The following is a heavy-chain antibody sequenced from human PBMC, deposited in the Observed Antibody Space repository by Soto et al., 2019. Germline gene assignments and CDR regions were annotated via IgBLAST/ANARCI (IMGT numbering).Heavy chain of an antibody. V-gene: IGHV3-23*01. Sequence: PGGSLRLSCAASGFTFSSYAMSWVRQAPGKGLEWVSAISGSGGSTYYADSVKGRFTISRDNSKNTLYLQMNSLRAEDTAVYYCAKVRTAYMTRQNWFDPWGQGTLVTVSS. CDR3: AKVRTAYMTRQNWFDP. D-gene: IGHD5-18*01. CDR1: GFTFSSYA. J-gene: IGHJ5*02. CDR2: ISGSGGST.